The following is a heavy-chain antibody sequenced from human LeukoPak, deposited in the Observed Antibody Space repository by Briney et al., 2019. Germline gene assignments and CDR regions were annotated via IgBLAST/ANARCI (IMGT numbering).Heavy chain of an antibody. V-gene: IGHV4-39*01. CDR1: GGSISSSSYY. D-gene: IGHD3-22*01. Sequence: SETLSLTCTVSGGSISSSSYYWGWIRQPPGKGLEWIGSIYYSGSTYYNPSLKSRVTISVDTSKNQFSLRLSSVTAADTAVYYCARCRGTYYYDSSGYTHMDVWGKGTTVTISS. CDR3: ARCRGTYYYDSSGYTHMDV. J-gene: IGHJ6*03. CDR2: IYYSGST.